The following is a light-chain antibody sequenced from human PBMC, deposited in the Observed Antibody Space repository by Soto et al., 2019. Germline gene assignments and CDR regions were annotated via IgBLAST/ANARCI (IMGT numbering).Light chain of an antibody. J-gene: IGKJ3*01. CDR2: DAS. Sequence: EIVLTQSPGTLSLFPGERATLSCRASQSVGSFLAWYQQKSGQTPRLLIYDASNRAHGIPARFSGSGSGTDFTLTISSLEPEDFAVYYCQHRSNWLGTFGPGTKVDLK. CDR3: QHRSNWLGT. V-gene: IGKV3-11*01. CDR1: QSVGSF.